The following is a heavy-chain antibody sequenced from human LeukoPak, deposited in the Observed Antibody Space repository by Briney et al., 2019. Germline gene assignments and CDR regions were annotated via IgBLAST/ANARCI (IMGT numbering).Heavy chain of an antibody. V-gene: IGHV3-23*01. D-gene: IGHD3-9*01. CDR2: FSGSGGST. Sequence: GGSLRLSCAASGFTFSSYAMSWVRQAPGKGLECISGFSGSGGSTYYADSVKGRFTISRDNSKNTLYLQMNSLRAEDTAVYYCAKDRRLAILTGYLFDYWGQGTLVTVSS. CDR3: AKDRRLAILTGYLFDY. CDR1: GFTFSSYA. J-gene: IGHJ4*02.